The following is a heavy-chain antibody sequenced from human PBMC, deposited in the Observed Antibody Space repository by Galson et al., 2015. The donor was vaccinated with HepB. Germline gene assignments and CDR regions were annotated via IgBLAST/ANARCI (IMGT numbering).Heavy chain of an antibody. CDR1: GYSFTSYW. CDR3: ARLSPPRRWLQPFDY. D-gene: IGHD5-24*01. V-gene: IGHV5-51*01. CDR2: IYPGDSDT. J-gene: IGHJ4*02. Sequence: QSGAEMKKPGESLKISCKGSGYSFTSYWIGWVRQMPGKGLEWMGIIYPGDSDTRYSPSFQGQVTISAGKSISTAYLQWSSLKASDTAMYYCARLSPPRRWLQPFDYWGQGTLVTVSS.